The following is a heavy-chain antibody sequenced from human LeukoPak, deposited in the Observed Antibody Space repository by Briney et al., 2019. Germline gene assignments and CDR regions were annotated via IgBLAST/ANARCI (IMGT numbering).Heavy chain of an antibody. CDR3: ARRGVGTARRLAFDY. D-gene: IGHD1/OR15-1a*01. CDR2: IYYSGST. Sequence: PSETLSLTCTVSGGSISSSSYYWGWIRQPPGKGLEWIGSIYYSGSTYYNPSLKSRVTISVDTSKNQFSLKLSSVTAADTAVYYCARRGVGTARRLAFDYWGQGTLVTVSS. CDR1: GGSISSSSYY. V-gene: IGHV4-39*07. J-gene: IGHJ4*02.